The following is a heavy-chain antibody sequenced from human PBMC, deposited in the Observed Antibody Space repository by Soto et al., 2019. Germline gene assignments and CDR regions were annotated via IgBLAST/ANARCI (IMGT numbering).Heavy chain of an antibody. CDR2: IYYSGST. V-gene: IGHV4-31*03. D-gene: IGHD3-10*01. CDR3: ARHYYGSGSYSYGMHV. J-gene: IGHJ6*02. CDR1: GGSISSGGYY. Sequence: PSETLSLTCTVSGGSISSGGYYWSWIRQHPGKGLEWIGYIYYSGSTYYNPSLKSRVTISVDTSKNQFSLKLSSVTAADTAVYYCARHYYGSGSYSYGMHVWGQGTTVTVSS.